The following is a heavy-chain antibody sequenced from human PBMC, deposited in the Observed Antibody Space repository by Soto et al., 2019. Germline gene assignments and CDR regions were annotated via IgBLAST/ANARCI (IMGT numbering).Heavy chain of an antibody. CDR3: DRAALKGPYYFDY. J-gene: IGHJ4*02. CDR1: GGSISSGYH. CDR2: IFHTGTT. D-gene: IGHD6-13*01. Sequence: SETLSLTCTVSGGSISSGYHWAWIRQPPGMRLEWVASIFHTGTTYYNPSLTSRVTIFVDTSKNQFSLKLTSVTAADSAVYYCDRAALKGPYYFDYWGQGNLVTVSS. V-gene: IGHV4-38-2*02.